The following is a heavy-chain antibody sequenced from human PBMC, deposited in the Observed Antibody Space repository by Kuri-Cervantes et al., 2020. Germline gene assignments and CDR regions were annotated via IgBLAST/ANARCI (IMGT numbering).Heavy chain of an antibody. CDR3: ARVDDYVWGTFDY. CDR2: IKEDGSEK. J-gene: IGHJ4*02. CDR1: GFTFSSYW. D-gene: IGHD3-16*01. Sequence: GGSLRLSCAASGFTFSSYWMSWVRQAPGKGLEWVANIKEDGSEKYYVDSVKGRFTISRDNAKNSLYLQMNSLRAEDTAVYYCARVDDYVWGTFDYWGQGTLVTVSS. V-gene: IGHV3-7*01.